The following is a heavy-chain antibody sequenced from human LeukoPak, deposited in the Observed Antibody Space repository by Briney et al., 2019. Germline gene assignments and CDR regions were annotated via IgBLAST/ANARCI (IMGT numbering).Heavy chain of an antibody. D-gene: IGHD5-24*01. CDR2: INPNSGGT. J-gene: IGHJ4*02. Sequence: ASVKVSCKASGYTFTGYYIHWVRQAPGQGLEWMGWINPNSGGTNYAQKFQGRVTMTRDTSISTAYMELRSLRSDDTAVYYCARDRVEMATTTLDYWGQGTLVTVSS. CDR1: GYTFTGYY. CDR3: ARDRVEMATTTLDY. V-gene: IGHV1-2*02.